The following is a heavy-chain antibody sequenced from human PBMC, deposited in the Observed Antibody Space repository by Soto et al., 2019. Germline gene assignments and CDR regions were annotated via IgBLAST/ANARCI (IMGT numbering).Heavy chain of an antibody. CDR1: GDSVSSNSAG. D-gene: IGHD1-1*01. J-gene: IGHJ6*03. CDR2: TYYKSKWYY. CDR3: ARGSWDDVSGHYYMDV. Sequence: QVQLQQSSPGLVKPWQALSLTCDISGDSVSSNSAGWNWIRQTPSRGLEWLGRTYYKSKWYYTYAASVKSRITVSPDTSKNQFSLQLTSVTPEDTAVYYCARGSWDDVSGHYYMDVWDKGTTVTVSS. V-gene: IGHV6-1*01.